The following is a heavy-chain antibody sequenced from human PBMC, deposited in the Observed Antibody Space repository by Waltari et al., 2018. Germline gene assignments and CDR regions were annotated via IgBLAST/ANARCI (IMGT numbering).Heavy chain of an antibody. D-gene: IGHD6-13*01. CDR2: TYYSGST. CDR1: GGSISSNSYY. J-gene: IGHJ4*02. Sequence: QLQLQESGPGLVKPSETLSLTCTVSGGSISSNSYYRGWIRQPPGKGLEWIGSTYYSGSTYYNPALKSRVTISVDTSKNQFSLKLSSVTAADTAVYYCAREEYSRSSSFDYWGQGTLVTVSS. CDR3: AREEYSRSSSFDY. V-gene: IGHV4-39*07.